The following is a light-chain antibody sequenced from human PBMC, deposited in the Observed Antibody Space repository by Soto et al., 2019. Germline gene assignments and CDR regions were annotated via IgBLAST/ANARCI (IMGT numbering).Light chain of an antibody. V-gene: IGKV3-11*01. Sequence: EIVLTQSPATLPLSPGERATLSCRASQSVSSYLAWYQQKRGQAPRLLIYDASNRTTGIPARFSGSGSGTDFTLTISSLEPEDFAVYYGQHRSNWPRTFGQGTKVEIK. CDR2: DAS. CDR1: QSVSSY. CDR3: QHRSNWPRT. J-gene: IGKJ1*01.